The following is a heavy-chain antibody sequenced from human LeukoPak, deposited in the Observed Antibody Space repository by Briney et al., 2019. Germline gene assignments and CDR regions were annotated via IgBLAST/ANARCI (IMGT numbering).Heavy chain of an antibody. CDR2: INHSGST. D-gene: IGHD2-2*02. J-gene: IGHJ6*02. CDR3: ARQHCSSTSCYKPYYYYGMDV. CDR1: GGSFSGYY. V-gene: IGHV4-34*01. Sequence: PSETLSLTCAVYGGSFSGYYWSWIRQPPGKGLEWIGEINHSGSTNYNPSLKSRVTISVDTSKNQFSLKLSSVTAADTAVYYCARQHCSSTSCYKPYYYYGMDVWGQGTTVTVSS.